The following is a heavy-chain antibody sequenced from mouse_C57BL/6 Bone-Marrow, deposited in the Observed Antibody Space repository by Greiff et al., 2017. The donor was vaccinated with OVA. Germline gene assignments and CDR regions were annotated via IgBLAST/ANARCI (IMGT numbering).Heavy chain of an antibody. CDR3: ARDYDEYFDV. D-gene: IGHD2-4*01. CDR1: GYTFTSYW. Sequence: VKLQQPGAELVMPGASVKLSCKASGYTFTSYWMHWVKQRPGQGLEWIGEIDPSDSYTNYNQKFKGKSTLTVDKSSSTAYMQLSSLTSEDSAVYYCARDYDEYFDVWGTGTTVTVSS. CDR2: IDPSDSYT. J-gene: IGHJ1*03. V-gene: IGHV1-69*01.